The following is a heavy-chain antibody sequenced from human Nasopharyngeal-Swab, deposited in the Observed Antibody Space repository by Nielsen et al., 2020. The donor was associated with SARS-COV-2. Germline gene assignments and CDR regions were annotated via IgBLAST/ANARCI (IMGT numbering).Heavy chain of an antibody. V-gene: IGHV4-39*01. J-gene: IGHJ4*02. CDR1: GGSISSYY. Sequence: LSCTVSGGSISSYYWGWIRQPPGKGLEWIGSIYYSGSTYYNPSLKSRVTISVDTSKNQFSLKLSSVTAADTAVYYCARHIRNIAAAGTPLYYFDYWGQGTLVTVSS. CDR2: IYYSGST. CDR3: ARHIRNIAAAGTPLYYFDY. D-gene: IGHD6-13*01.